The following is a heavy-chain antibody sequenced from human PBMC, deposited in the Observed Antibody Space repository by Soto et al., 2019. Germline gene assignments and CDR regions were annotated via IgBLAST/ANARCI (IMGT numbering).Heavy chain of an antibody. CDR2: IYYSGST. Sequence: SETLSLTCTVSGGSISSGCYYWSWIRQHPGKGLEWIGYIYYSGSTYYNPSLKSRVTISVDTSKNQFSLKLSSVTAADTAVYYCARRIAAAESYYYYYYMDVWGKGTTVTVSS. CDR1: GGSISSGCYY. V-gene: IGHV4-31*03. CDR3: ARRIAAAESYYYYYYMDV. D-gene: IGHD6-13*01. J-gene: IGHJ6*03.